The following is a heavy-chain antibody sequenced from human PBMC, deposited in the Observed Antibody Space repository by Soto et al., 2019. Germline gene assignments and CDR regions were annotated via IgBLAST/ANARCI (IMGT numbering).Heavy chain of an antibody. CDR3: ARHFPVELELIDY. CDR1: GSSISSSSYY. CDR2: IYYSGST. Sequence: ETLSLTCSVSGSSISSSSYYWGWIRQPPGKGLEWIGSIYYSGSTYYNPSLKSRVTISVDTSKNQFSLKLSSVTAADTAAYSCARHFPVELELIDYWGQGTLVTVSS. V-gene: IGHV4-39*01. D-gene: IGHD1-7*01. J-gene: IGHJ4*02.